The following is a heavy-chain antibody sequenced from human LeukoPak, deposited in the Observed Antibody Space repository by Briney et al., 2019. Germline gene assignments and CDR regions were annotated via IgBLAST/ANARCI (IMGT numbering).Heavy chain of an antibody. CDR2: FDPEDGET. CDR1: GYTLTELS. Sequence: ASVKVSCKVSGYTLTELSMHWVRQAPGKGLEWMGGFDPEDGETIYAQKFQGRVTMTEDTSTDTAYMELSSLRSEDTAVYYCATSGSTSCHDCDAFDIWGQGTMVTVSS. CDR3: ATSGSTSCHDCDAFDI. D-gene: IGHD2-2*01. J-gene: IGHJ3*02. V-gene: IGHV1-24*01.